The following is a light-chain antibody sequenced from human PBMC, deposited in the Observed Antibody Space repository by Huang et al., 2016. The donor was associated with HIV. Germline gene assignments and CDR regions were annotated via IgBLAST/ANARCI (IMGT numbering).Light chain of an antibody. CDR2: NAS. J-gene: IGKJ2*01. CDR3: QQRTNWPPGYT. CDR1: QNIKND. V-gene: IGKV3-11*01. Sequence: EIVLTQSPATLSLSPGERVALSCRASQNIKNDFSWYQKRTGQAPRLLISNASNRATGIPARFSGSGSGTDFTLTISSLEPEDFVVYFCQQRTNWPPGYTFGQGTKL.